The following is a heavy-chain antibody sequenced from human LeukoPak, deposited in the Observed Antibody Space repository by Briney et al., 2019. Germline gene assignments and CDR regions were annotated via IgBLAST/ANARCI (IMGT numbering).Heavy chain of an antibody. D-gene: IGHD6-19*01. CDR3: ASSGRKQWLVADY. Sequence: PRGSLRLSCTVSGFTVSSNSISWVRQAPGKGLEWVSFIYSAGSTHYSDSVNGRFTISRHNSKNTLYLQMNRLRSDDTAVYYWASSGRKQWLVADYWGQGTLVTVSS. V-gene: IGHV3-53*04. J-gene: IGHJ4*02. CDR2: IYSAGST. CDR1: GFTVSSNS.